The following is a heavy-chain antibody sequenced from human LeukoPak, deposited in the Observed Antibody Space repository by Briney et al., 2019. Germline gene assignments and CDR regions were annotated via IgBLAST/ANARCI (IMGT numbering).Heavy chain of an antibody. J-gene: IGHJ3*02. V-gene: IGHV3-53*04. CDR3: ARSKAGGLEAFDI. CDR2: IYSGGST. D-gene: IGHD3-3*01. Sequence: GGSLRLSCAASGFTFSSYAMSWVRQAPGKGLEWVSVIYSGGSTYYADSVKGRFTISRHNSKNTLYLQMNSLRAEDTAVYYCARSKAGGLEAFDIWGQGTMVTVSS. CDR1: GFTFSSYA.